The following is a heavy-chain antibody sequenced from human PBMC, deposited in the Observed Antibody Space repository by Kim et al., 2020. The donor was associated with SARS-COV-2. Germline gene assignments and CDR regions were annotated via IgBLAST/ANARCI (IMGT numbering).Heavy chain of an antibody. CDR1: LFILINSM. J-gene: IGHJ4*02. CDR2: SKNKTYLFTT. V-gene: IGHV3-15*06. Sequence: GGSLRLSCAASLFILINSMTIFFRHAPFNFLHYFFPSKNKTYLFTTYYSAPVKCIFTISRDDSKNTLYLQMDSLKTEDTAVYFCTAEDPETPPQIFDYWGQGTLVTVSP. CDR3: TAEDPETPPQIFDY.